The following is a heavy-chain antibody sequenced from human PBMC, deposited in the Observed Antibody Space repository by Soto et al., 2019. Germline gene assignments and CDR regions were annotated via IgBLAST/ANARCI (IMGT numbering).Heavy chain of an antibody. V-gene: IGHV3-33*01. D-gene: IGHD3-22*01. CDR2: IWYDGSRK. CDR1: GFTFSNYG. Sequence: QVQLVESGGGVVQPGRSLTVSCAASGFTFSNYGMHWVRQAPDKGLEWVAVIWYDGSRKYYADSVKGRFTISRDDSRKRLYLEMNSLRVDDTAVYYCVIEDSFSDSPAPWGQGTLVTVSS. CDR3: VIEDSFSDSPAP. J-gene: IGHJ5*02.